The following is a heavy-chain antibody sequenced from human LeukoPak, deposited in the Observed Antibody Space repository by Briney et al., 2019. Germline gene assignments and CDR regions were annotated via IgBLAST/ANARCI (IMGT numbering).Heavy chain of an antibody. CDR2: IKQDGSEK. CDR1: GFTFSSYA. V-gene: IGHV3-7*03. D-gene: IGHD6-13*01. J-gene: IGHJ4*02. CDR3: AREKGYSSSWYDDY. Sequence: PGRSLRLSCAASGFTFSSYAMHWVRQAPGKGLEWVANIKQDGSEKYYVDSVKGRFTISRDNAKNSLYLQMNSLRAEDTAVYYCAREKGYSSSWYDDYWGQGTLVTVSS.